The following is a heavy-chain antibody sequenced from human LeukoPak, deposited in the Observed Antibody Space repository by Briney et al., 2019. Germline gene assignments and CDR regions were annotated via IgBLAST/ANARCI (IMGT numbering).Heavy chain of an antibody. D-gene: IGHD6-13*01. V-gene: IGHV3-9*01. CDR2: ISWNSGSI. CDR1: GFTFDDYA. CDR3: AKRYSSSWSNFDY. J-gene: IGHJ4*02. Sequence: GGSLRLSCAASGFTFDDYAMHWVRQAPGKGLEWVSGISWNSGSIGYADSVKGRFTISRDNAKNSLYLQMNSLRTEDTAVYYCAKRYSSSWSNFDYWGQGTLVTVSS.